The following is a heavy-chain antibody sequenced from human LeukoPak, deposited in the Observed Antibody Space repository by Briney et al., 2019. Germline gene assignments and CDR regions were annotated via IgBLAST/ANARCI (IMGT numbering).Heavy chain of an antibody. CDR2: IYSGGST. J-gene: IGHJ4*02. D-gene: IGHD2-15*01. Sequence: GGSRRLSCAASGFTVSSNYMSWVRQAPGKGLEWVSVIYSGGSTYYADSVKGRFTISRDNSKNTLYLQRNSLRAEDTAVYYCAKVVAGYWGQGTLVTVSS. V-gene: IGHV3-53*01. CDR3: AKVVAGY. CDR1: GFTVSSNY.